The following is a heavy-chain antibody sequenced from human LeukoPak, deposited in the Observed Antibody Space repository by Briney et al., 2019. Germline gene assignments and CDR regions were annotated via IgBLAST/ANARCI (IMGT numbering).Heavy chain of an antibody. CDR3: ARDQGYDFWSGYHIYYYGMDV. CDR2: INPSGGST. CDR1: GYSFTDYY. J-gene: IGHJ6*02. V-gene: IGHV1-46*01. Sequence: GASVKVSCKASGYSFTDYYMHWVRQAPGQGLEWMGIINPSGGSTSYAQKFQGRVTMTRDTSTSTVYMELSSLRSEDTAVYYCARDQGYDFWSGYHIYYYGMDVWGQGTTVTVSS. D-gene: IGHD3-3*01.